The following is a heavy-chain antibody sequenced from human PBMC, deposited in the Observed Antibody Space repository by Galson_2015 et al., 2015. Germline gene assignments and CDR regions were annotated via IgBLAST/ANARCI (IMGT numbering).Heavy chain of an antibody. Sequence: QSGAEVKKPGESLTISCKGSGYSFTSYWIGWVRQMHGKSLEWMGIIYPGDSDTRYSPSFQGQVTISADKSISTAYLQWSSLKASDTAMYYCARQGYCSSTSCHGWFDPWGQGTLVTVSS. CDR3: ARQGYCSSTSCHGWFDP. CDR2: IYPGDSDT. J-gene: IGHJ5*02. V-gene: IGHV5-51*01. D-gene: IGHD2-2*01. CDR1: GYSFTSYW.